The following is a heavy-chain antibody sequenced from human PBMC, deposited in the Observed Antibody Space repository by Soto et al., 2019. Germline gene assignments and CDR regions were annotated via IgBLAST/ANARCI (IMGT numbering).Heavy chain of an antibody. CDR2: IKQDGSEK. Sequence: VGSLRLSCAASGFTFSSYWMSWVRQAPGKGLEWVANIKQDGSEKYYVDSVKGRFTISRDNAKNSLYLQMNSLRAEDTAVYYCARDCGYSYGYYYYYGMDVWGQGTTVTVPS. V-gene: IGHV3-7*01. D-gene: IGHD5-18*01. J-gene: IGHJ6*02. CDR3: ARDCGYSYGYYYYYGMDV. CDR1: GFTFSSYW.